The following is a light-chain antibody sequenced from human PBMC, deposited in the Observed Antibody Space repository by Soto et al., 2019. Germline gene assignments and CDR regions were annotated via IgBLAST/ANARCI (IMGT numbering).Light chain of an antibody. CDR3: GTWDSSLSAFV. CDR2: DNN. V-gene: IGLV1-51*01. J-gene: IGLJ1*01. Sequence: QSVLTQPPSVSAAPGQKVTISCSGSSSNIGNNYVSWYQQLPGTAPRLLICDNNKRPSGIPDRFSGSKSGTSATLGITGLQTGDEADYYCGTWDSSLSAFVFGPGTKATV. CDR1: SSNIGNNY.